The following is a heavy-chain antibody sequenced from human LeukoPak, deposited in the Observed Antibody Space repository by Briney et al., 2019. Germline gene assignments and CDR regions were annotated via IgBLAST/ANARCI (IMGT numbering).Heavy chain of an antibody. V-gene: IGHV4-38-2*02. CDR3: EREGDILGATIDS. CDR2: ISHSGTT. Sequence: KPSETLFLTCVASDYSISSGYFWGWIRRPPGKGLEWIGSISHSGTTYYNPSFKSRVTISLDTSKNQFSLKLKSVTAADTAFYYCEREGDILGATIDSWGQGTLVTVSS. D-gene: IGHD1-26*01. J-gene: IGHJ4*02. CDR1: DYSISSGYF.